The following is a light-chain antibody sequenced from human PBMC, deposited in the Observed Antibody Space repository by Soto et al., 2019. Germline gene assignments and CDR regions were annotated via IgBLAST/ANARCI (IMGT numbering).Light chain of an antibody. V-gene: IGLV1-40*01. J-gene: IGLJ3*02. CDR1: SSNFGAGSD. CDR3: QSYDSSLSAWV. CDR2: INT. Sequence: QAVVTQPPSVSGAPGQRVTISCTGSSSNFGAGSDVHWYQQLPGTAPKLLIYINTNRPSGVPDRFSGSRSGTSASLAITGLQAADEADYYCQSYDSSLSAWVFGGGTQLTVL.